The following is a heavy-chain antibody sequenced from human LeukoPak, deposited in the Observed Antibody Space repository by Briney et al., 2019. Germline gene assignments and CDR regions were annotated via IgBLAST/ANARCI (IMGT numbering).Heavy chain of an antibody. V-gene: IGHV5-51*01. D-gene: IGHD6-19*01. J-gene: IGHJ4*02. Sequence: GESLKISCKGSGSRFTTYWIVWVRQMPGKGLEWMGIIYPGDSDTRYSPSFQGQVTISVDTSISTAFLHCISPQASDTALYYCVRGGSGWFHNYDYWVQGTLVTDCS. CDR2: IYPGDSDT. CDR3: VRGGSGWFHNYDY. CDR1: GSRFTTYW.